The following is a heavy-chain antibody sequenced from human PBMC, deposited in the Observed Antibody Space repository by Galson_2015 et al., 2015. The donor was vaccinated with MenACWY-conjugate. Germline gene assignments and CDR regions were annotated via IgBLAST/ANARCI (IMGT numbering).Heavy chain of an antibody. Sequence: SETLSLTCTVSGASMSNYSWTWIRQSPGQGLEWIGHIYHSGATNYNPSLQSRVIISADASKGQISLNLASVSAADTAVYYCARRAPTGGFDPGGQGTQVTVTS. V-gene: IGHV4-59*13. CDR3: ARRAPTGGFDP. D-gene: IGHD4-17*01. CDR2: IYHSGAT. J-gene: IGHJ5*02. CDR1: GASMSNYS.